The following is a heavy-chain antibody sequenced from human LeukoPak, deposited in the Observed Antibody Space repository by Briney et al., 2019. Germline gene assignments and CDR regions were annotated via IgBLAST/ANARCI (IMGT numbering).Heavy chain of an antibody. CDR1: GFSLSSYS. CDR3: ARDLTVATIG. D-gene: IGHD5-12*01. Sequence: GSLRLSCAASGFSLSSYSMNWVRQAPGKGLEWVSSISSSSSYIYYADSVKGRFTISRDNAKNSLYLQMNSLRAEDTAVYYCARDLTVATIGWGQGTLVTVSS. J-gene: IGHJ4*02. CDR2: ISSSSSYI. V-gene: IGHV3-21*01.